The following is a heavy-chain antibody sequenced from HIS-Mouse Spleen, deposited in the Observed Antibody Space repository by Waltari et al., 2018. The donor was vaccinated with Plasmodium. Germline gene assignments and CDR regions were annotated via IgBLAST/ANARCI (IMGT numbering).Heavy chain of an antibody. CDR2: IYYSGST. Sequence: QVQLQESGPGLVKPSETLSLTCTVSGGSISSYYWSWIRQPPGKGLAWIGYIYYSGSTNYNPSLKSRVTRSVDTSKNQFSLKLGSVTAADTAVYYCARGYDFWSGYSPYFDYWGQGTLVTVSS. D-gene: IGHD3-3*01. CDR1: GGSISSYY. V-gene: IGHV4-59*01. J-gene: IGHJ4*02. CDR3: ARGYDFWSGYSPYFDY.